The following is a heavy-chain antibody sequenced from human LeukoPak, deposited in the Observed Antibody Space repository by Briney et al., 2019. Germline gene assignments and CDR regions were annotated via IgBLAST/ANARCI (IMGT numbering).Heavy chain of an antibody. CDR1: GFTFGGYG. V-gene: IGHV3-33*01. D-gene: IGHD1-14*01. J-gene: IGHJ4*02. Sequence: GGSLRLSCAGSGFTFGGYGMPWFRQTPGKGLEWVAVIAYDGSRAFYADSVKGRFTISRDNSKNTMSVQMDDLRAEDTAVYYCTRYNNDHFDYWGQGTLVTVSS. CDR3: TRYNNDHFDY. CDR2: IAYDGSRA.